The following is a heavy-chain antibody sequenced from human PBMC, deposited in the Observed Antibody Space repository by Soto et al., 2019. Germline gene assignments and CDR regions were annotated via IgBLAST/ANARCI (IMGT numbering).Heavy chain of an antibody. CDR1: GFTFSSYE. D-gene: IGHD3-9*01. CDR3: ARESSAGYYPLDY. J-gene: IGHJ4*02. Sequence: PGGSLRLSCAASGFTFSSYEMNWVRQAPGKGLEWLSYISISGSTIYYADSVKGRFTISRDNAKNSLYLQMNSLRAEDTAVYYCARESSAGYYPLDYWGQGTLVTVPQ. V-gene: IGHV3-48*03. CDR2: ISISGSTI.